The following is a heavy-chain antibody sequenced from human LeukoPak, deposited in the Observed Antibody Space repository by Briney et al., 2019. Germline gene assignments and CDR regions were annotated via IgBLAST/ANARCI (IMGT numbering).Heavy chain of an antibody. Sequence: SVKVSCKASGGTFRSYAISWVRQAPGQGLEWMGRIIPILGIANYAQKFQGRVTITADKSTSTAYMELSSLRSEDTAVYYCARDHGVVGATFGYWGQGTLVTVSS. J-gene: IGHJ4*02. CDR3: ARDHGVVGATFGY. V-gene: IGHV1-69*04. CDR2: IIPILGIA. D-gene: IGHD1-26*01. CDR1: GGTFRSYA.